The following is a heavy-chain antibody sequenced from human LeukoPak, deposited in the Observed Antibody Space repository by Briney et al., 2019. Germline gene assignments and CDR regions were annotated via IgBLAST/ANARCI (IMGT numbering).Heavy chain of an antibody. CDR3: ARDRVRGNSNPYFDY. D-gene: IGHD4-11*01. J-gene: IGHJ4*02. CDR1: GGSVNSGTYY. V-gene: IGHV4-61*01. CDR2: IYYSGSP. Sequence: SETLSLTCTVSGGSVNSGTYYWNWIRQPPGKGLEWIGYIYYSGSPNYNPSLKSRVTISVDTSKNQFSLKLSSVTAADTAVYYCARDRVRGNSNPYFDYWGQGTLVTVSS.